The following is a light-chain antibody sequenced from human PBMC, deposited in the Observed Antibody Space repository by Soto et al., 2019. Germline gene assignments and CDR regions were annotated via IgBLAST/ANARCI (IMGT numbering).Light chain of an antibody. CDR1: ASSIAARYD. V-gene: IGLV1-40*01. Sequence: QSVLTQPPSVSGAPGQRVTISCTGTASSIAARYDVHWYQQIPGTAPKLLISGNNNRPSGVPDRFSASKSGISASLAITGLQADDEADYYCSSCGDNDIYVFGTGTKLTVL. CDR2: GNN. J-gene: IGLJ1*01. CDR3: SSCGDNDIYV.